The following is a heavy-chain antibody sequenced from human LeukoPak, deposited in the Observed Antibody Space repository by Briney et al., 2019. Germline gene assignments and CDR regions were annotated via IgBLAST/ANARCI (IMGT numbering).Heavy chain of an antibody. Sequence: GGSLRLSCAASGLTFSSYSSTYNMNWVRQAPGKGLEWVANINQGGSDKYYVDSVKGRFTISRDNANNLLYLQMNSLRGEDTAVYYCTRDRSRAEDDWGQGTLVTVSS. CDR2: INQGGSDK. CDR1: GLTFSSYS. D-gene: IGHD1-14*01. J-gene: IGHJ4*02. V-gene: IGHV3-7*01. CDR3: TRDRSRAEDD.